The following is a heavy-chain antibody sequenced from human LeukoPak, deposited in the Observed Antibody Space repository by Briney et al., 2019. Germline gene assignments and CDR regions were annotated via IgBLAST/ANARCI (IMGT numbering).Heavy chain of an antibody. D-gene: IGHD3-9*01. J-gene: IGHJ6*03. CDR2: IIPIFGTA. CDR3: AREAPDILTGWLYYYMDV. CDR1: GGTFSSYA. V-gene: IGHV1-69*05. Sequence: SVKVSCKASGGTFSSYAISWVRQAPGQGLEWMGGIIPIFGTASYAQKFQGRVTITTDESTSTAYRELSSLRSEDTAVYYCAREAPDILTGWLYYYMDVWGKGTTVTVSS.